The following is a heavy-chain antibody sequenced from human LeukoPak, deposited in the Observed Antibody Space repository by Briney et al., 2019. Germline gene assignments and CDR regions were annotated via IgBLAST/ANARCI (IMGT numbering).Heavy chain of an antibody. CDR1: GFTFSSYA. V-gene: IGHV3-21*01. CDR2: ISSGSTYI. Sequence: PGGSLRLSCAASGFTFSSYAMSWVRQAPGKGLEWVSSISSGSTYISYADSLKGRFTISRDNAKNSLYLQMNSLRAEDTAVYYCARGGSSGPYYFDYWGQGTLVTVSS. J-gene: IGHJ4*02. CDR3: ARGGSSGPYYFDY. D-gene: IGHD3-22*01.